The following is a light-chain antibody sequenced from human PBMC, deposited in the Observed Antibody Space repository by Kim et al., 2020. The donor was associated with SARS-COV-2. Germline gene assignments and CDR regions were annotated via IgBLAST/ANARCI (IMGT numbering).Light chain of an antibody. J-gene: IGLJ1*01. CDR3: SSYVTGSTYV. CDR1: RSDIGAFNF. V-gene: IGLV2-14*03. Sequence: LTQPASVSGSPGQSITISCTGTRSDIGAFNFVSWYQQHPGKAPKLMIYDVANRPSGVSDRFSGSKSGNTASLTVSGLQAEDEADYYCSSYVTGSTYV. CDR2: DVA.